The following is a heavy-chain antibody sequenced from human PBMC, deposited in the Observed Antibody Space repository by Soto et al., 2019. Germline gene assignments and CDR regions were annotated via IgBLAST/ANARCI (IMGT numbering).Heavy chain of an antibody. J-gene: IGHJ4*02. D-gene: IGHD1-26*01. V-gene: IGHV4-61*01. CDR1: GGSISDDTYY. CDR2: IYYMGRT. Sequence: PSETLSLTCTVSGGSISDDTYYWGWIRQPPGKGLEWIGYIYYMGRTNYNPSLRSRVTMSIDTSRNQFSLKLRSVTAADTAVYYCARDPVGVTHFDYWGQGALVTVSS. CDR3: ARDPVGVTHFDY.